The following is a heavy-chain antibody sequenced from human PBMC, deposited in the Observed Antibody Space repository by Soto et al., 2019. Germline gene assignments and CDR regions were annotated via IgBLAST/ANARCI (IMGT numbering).Heavy chain of an antibody. CDR3: ARDFLALGTATTSRFDP. CDR1: GYTFTSYG. V-gene: IGHV1-18*04. Sequence: GPSVKVSCKTSGYTFTSYGISWVRQAPGQGLEWMGWISAYNGNTNYAQKHQGRVTMPTDTSTSTAYMELRSLRSDDTAVYDCARDFLALGTATTSRFDPWGQGTLVTVSS. J-gene: IGHJ5*02. CDR2: ISAYNGNT. D-gene: IGHD5-12*01.